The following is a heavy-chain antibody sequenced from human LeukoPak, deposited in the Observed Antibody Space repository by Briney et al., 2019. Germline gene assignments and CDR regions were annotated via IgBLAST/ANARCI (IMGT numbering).Heavy chain of an antibody. CDR2: ISSSSSYI. CDR1: GFTFDDYG. CDR3: ARVAAAGSGYYFDY. Sequence: PGGSLRLSCAASGFTFDDYGMSWVRQAPGKGLEWVSSISSSSSYIYYADSVKGRFTISRDNAKNSLYLQMNSLRAEDTAVYYCARVAAAGSGYYFDYWGQGTLVTVSS. D-gene: IGHD6-13*01. J-gene: IGHJ4*02. V-gene: IGHV3-21*01.